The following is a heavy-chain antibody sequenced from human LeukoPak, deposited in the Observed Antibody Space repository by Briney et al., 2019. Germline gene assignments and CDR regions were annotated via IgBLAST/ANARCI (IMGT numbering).Heavy chain of an antibody. D-gene: IGHD2-15*01. CDR3: AKDQAVVVVAATALDY. J-gene: IGHJ4*02. CDR2: ISGSGGST. CDR1: GFTFSSYA. Sequence: GGSLRLSWAASGFTFSSYAMSWVRQAPGKGLEWVSAISGSGGSTYYADSVKGRFTISRDNSKNTLYLQMNSLRAEDTAVYYCAKDQAVVVVAATALDYWGQETLVTVSS. V-gene: IGHV3-23*01.